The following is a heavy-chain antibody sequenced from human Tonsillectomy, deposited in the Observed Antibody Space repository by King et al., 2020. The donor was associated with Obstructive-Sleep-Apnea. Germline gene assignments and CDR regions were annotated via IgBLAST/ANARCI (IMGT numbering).Heavy chain of an antibody. CDR2: IIPIFGTA. D-gene: IGHD3-22*01. J-gene: IGHJ4*02. CDR1: GGTFSNYA. Sequence: VQLVESGAEVKKPGSSVKVSCTASGGTFSNYAISWVRQAPGQGLEWMGGIIPIFGTANYAQKFQGRVTITADESTSTGYMELSSLRSEDTAVYYCASGYYYESSGYWGPFDYWGQGTLVTVSS. V-gene: IGHV1-69*01. CDR3: ASGYYYESSGYWGPFDY.